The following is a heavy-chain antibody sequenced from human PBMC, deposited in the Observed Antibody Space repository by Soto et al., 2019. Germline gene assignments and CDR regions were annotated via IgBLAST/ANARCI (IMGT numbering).Heavy chain of an antibody. J-gene: IGHJ6*03. CDR1: GGSITSDY. CDR3: ARRRGYYYYMDV. CDR2: IYYSGST. V-gene: IGHV4-59*08. Sequence: SETLSLTCTVSGGSITSDYWTWIRQPPGKGPECIGYIYYSGSTNYNPSLKSRVTISVDTSKNQFSLNLSSVTAADTAVYYCARRRGYYYYMDVWGKGTTVTVS.